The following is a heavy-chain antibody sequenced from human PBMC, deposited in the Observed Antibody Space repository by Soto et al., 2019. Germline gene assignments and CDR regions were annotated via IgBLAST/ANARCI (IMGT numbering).Heavy chain of an antibody. J-gene: IGHJ2*01. CDR1: GFTFDDYA. CDR2: ISWNSGSI. V-gene: IGHV3-9*01. Sequence: EVQLVESGGGLVQPGRSLRLCCAASGFTFDDYAMHWVRQAPGKGLEWVSGISWNSGSIGYADSVKGRFTISRDNAKNSLYLQMNSLRAEDTALYYCAKDTRGGYCSGGSCYSGWYFDLWGRGTLVTVSS. D-gene: IGHD2-15*01. CDR3: AKDTRGGYCSGGSCYSGWYFDL.